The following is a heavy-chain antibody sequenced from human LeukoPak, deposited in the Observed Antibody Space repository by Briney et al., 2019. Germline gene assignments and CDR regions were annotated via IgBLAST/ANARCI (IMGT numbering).Heavy chain of an antibody. CDR3: ANDYYYDSSGSHG. V-gene: IGHV3-7*01. D-gene: IGHD3-22*01. CDR1: GFTFSSYW. Sequence: GGSLRLSCAASGFTFSSYWMSWVRQAPGKGLEWVANIKQDGSEKYYVDSVKGRFTISRDNAKNSLYLRMNSLRAEDTAVYYCANDYYYDSSGSHGWGQGTLVTVSS. J-gene: IGHJ4*02. CDR2: IKQDGSEK.